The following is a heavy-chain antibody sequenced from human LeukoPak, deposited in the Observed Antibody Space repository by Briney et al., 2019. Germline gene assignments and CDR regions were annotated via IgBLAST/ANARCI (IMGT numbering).Heavy chain of an antibody. CDR3: AKSGSGGSID. V-gene: IGHV3-23*01. D-gene: IGHD2-15*01. CDR1: GFTFSSYD. CDR2: ISGSGGTT. Sequence: QPGGSLRLSCAASGFTFSSYDMSWVRQAPGKGLEWVSGISGSGGTTYYADSVKGRFTISRDNSKNTLYLQLNSLRAEDTAVYYCAKSGSGGSIDWGQGSLVTVSS. J-gene: IGHJ4*02.